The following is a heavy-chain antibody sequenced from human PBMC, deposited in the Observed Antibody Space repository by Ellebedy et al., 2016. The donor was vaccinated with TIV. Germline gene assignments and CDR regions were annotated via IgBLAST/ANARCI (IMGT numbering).Heavy chain of an antibody. CDR3: AKDLLRYSDY. CDR1: RFTFSNYA. D-gene: IGHD3-16*01. J-gene: IGHJ4*02. V-gene: IGHV3-23*01. Sequence: GGSLRLXXAASRFTFSNYAMSWVRQAPGKGLEWVSTISNSGGSTYYADSVKGRFTISRDNSKNTLYLQMNSLRAEDTAVYYCAKDLLRYSDYWGQGTLVTVSS. CDR2: ISNSGGST.